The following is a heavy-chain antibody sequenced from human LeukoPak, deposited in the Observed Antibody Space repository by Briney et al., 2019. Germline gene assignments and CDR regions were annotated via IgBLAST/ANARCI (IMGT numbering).Heavy chain of an antibody. CDR3: AKDRDSSSLSYYFDY. V-gene: IGHV3-21*01. CDR1: GFTFSSYS. J-gene: IGHJ4*02. CDR2: ISSSSSYI. D-gene: IGHD6-13*01. Sequence: GGSLRLSCAASGFTFSSYSMNWVRQAPGKGLEWVSSISSSSSYIYYADSVKGRFTISRDNSKNTLYLQMNSLRAEDTAVYYCAKDRDSSSLSYYFDYWGQGTLVTVSS.